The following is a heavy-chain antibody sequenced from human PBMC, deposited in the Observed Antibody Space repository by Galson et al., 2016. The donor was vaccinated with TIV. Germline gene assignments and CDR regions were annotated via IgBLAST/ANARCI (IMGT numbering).Heavy chain of an antibody. CDR1: GFSLHTDGMC. CDR2: IDWDDDK. CDR3: ARISGYYDSSGHYIPRSFDY. Sequence: PALVTPPQTLTLTCTFSGFSLHTDGMCVNWIRQPPGKALEWLARIDWDDDKSYSPSLKTRLTISKDTSKNQVVLTMTNMDPVDTATYYCARISGYYDSSGHYIPRSFDYWGQGALVTVSS. D-gene: IGHD3-22*01. V-gene: IGHV2-70*11. J-gene: IGHJ4*02.